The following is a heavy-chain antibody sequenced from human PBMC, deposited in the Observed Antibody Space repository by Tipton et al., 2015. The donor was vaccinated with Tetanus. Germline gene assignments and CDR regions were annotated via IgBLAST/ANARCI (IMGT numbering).Heavy chain of an antibody. V-gene: IGHV3-7*01. Sequence: SLRLSCAASGFTFSTTWFSWVRQAPGKGLEWVASINEDGSETYYGDSVKGRFTISRDNAKNSVYLQMNILKVEDTAIYFCARGSGSTGYNNWGQGTLVPVSS. J-gene: IGHJ4*02. D-gene: IGHD5-24*01. CDR2: INEDGSET. CDR3: ARGSGSTGYNN. CDR1: GFTFSTTW.